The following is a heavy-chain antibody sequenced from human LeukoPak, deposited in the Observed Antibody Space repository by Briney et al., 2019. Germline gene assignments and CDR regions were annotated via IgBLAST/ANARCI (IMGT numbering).Heavy chain of an antibody. J-gene: IGHJ4*02. V-gene: IGHV3-30-3*01. CDR2: ISYDGSNK. D-gene: IGHD3-3*01. CDR1: GFTFSSYA. Sequence: GRSLRLSCAAFGFTFSSYAMHWVRQAPGKGLEWVAVISYDGSNKYYADSVKGRFTISRDNSKNTLYLQMNSLRAEDTAVYYCARPIRASTIFGVVIISLSYWGQGTLVTVSS. CDR3: ARPIRASTIFGVVIISLSY.